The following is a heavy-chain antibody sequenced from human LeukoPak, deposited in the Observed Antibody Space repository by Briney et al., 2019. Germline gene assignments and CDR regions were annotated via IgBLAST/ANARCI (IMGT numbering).Heavy chain of an antibody. V-gene: IGHV3-48*01. Sequence: GGSLRLSCAASGFTFSSYSMNWVRQAPGKGLERISYITTSGGAKNYADSVKGRFTISRDNSKNTLDLQMTGLRAEDTAVYYCARERGRGRDSPWFDYWGQGTLVTVSS. CDR2: ITTSGGAK. J-gene: IGHJ4*02. CDR1: GFTFSSYS. CDR3: ARERGRGRDSPWFDY. D-gene: IGHD1-26*01.